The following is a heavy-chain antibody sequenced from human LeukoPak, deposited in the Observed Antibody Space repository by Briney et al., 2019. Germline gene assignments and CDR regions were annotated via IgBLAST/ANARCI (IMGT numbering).Heavy chain of an antibody. CDR1: GYTLTELS. J-gene: IGHJ4*02. CDR3: ATYNFHDSSGYYYFDY. D-gene: IGHD3-22*01. V-gene: IGHV1-24*01. CDR2: FDPEDGET. Sequence: ASVKVSCKVSGYTLTELSMHWVRQAPGKGLEWMGGFDPEDGETIYAQKFQGRVTMTEDTSTDTAYMELSSLRSEDTAVYYCATYNFHDSSGYYYFDYWGQGTLVTVSS.